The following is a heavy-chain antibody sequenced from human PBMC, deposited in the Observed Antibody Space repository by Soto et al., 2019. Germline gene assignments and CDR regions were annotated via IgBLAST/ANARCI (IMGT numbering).Heavy chain of an antibody. CDR2: INDSGST. CDR1: GGAFSGYY. V-gene: IGHV4-34*01. D-gene: IGHD4-17*01. CDR3: ARCGDYVGGWYFDL. J-gene: IGHJ2*01. Sequence: QVQLQQWGAGLLKPSETLSLTCAVYGGAFSGYYWNWIRQPPGKGLDWIGEINDSGSTNYNPSLKSRVTISVDTSKNQTSLSLTSVAAADTAVYYCARCGDYVGGWYFDLWGRGTLVTVSS.